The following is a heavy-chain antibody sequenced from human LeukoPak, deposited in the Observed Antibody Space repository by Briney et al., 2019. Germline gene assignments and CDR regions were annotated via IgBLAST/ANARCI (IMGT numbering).Heavy chain of an antibody. Sequence: SETVSLTCTVSGASVSNNNYYWGWIRQSPGKGLEWIASIYYSGSTYYNPSLKSRVTISVDTSKNQLSLTLSSVTAADTAVYYCARYREVGATVDYWGQGTLVTVSS. CDR1: GASVSNNNYY. CDR2: IYYSGST. V-gene: IGHV4-39*07. CDR3: ARYREVGATVDY. J-gene: IGHJ4*02. D-gene: IGHD1-26*01.